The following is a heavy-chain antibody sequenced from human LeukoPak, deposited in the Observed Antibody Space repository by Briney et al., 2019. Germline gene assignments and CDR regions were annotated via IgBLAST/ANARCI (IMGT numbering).Heavy chain of an antibody. CDR3: ARGQLERFGDADY. V-gene: IGHV3-33*01. Sequence: PGRSLRLSCAASGFTFSSYGMHWVRQAPGKGLEWVAVIWYDGSNKYYADSVKGRFTISRDNSKNTLYLQMNSLRAEDTAVYYCARGQLERFGDADYWGRGTLVTVSS. D-gene: IGHD1-1*01. CDR1: GFTFSSYG. CDR2: IWYDGSNK. J-gene: IGHJ4*02.